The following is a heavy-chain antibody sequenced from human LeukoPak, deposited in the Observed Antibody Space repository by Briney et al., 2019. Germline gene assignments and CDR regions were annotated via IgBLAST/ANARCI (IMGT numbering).Heavy chain of an antibody. J-gene: IGHJ4*02. CDR2: IWYDGSNK. CDR3: ANRIAAAGSFDY. V-gene: IGHV3-33*06. Sequence: GGSLRLSCAASGFTFSSYGMHWVRQAPGKGLEWVAVIWYDGSNKYYADSVKGRFTISRDNSKNTLYLQMNSLRAEDTAVYYCANRIAAAGSFDYWGQGTLVTVSS. D-gene: IGHD6-13*01. CDR1: GFTFSSYG.